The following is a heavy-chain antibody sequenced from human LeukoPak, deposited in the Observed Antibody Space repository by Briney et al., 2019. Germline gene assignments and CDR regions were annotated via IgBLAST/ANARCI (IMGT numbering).Heavy chain of an antibody. D-gene: IGHD1-26*01. CDR1: GYSVSSDSYY. CDR3: VRHLVGVAEGYFDY. J-gene: IGHJ4*02. V-gene: IGHV4-39*01. Sequence: PSETLSLTCTVAGYSVSSDSYYWGWIRQPPRMGLEWIGSVFYRDRTYYDPSLRSRLTITVDTSKNEVSLNLRSVTAADTAIYYCVRHLVGVAEGYFDYWGQGIQITVSS. CDR2: VFYRDRT.